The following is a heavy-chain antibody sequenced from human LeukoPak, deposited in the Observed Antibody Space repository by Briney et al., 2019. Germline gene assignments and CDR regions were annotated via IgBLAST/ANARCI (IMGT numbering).Heavy chain of an antibody. CDR3: ARARDRWSRYAFDI. V-gene: IGHV1-69*13. J-gene: IGHJ3*02. Sequence: ASVKGSCKASGGTFSSYAISWVRQAPGQGLEGMGGIIPIFGTANYAQKFQGRVTITADEFTSTAYMELSSLRSEDTAVYYCARARDRWSRYAFDIWGQGTMVTVSS. CDR1: GGTFSSYA. D-gene: IGHD4-23*01. CDR2: IIPIFGTA.